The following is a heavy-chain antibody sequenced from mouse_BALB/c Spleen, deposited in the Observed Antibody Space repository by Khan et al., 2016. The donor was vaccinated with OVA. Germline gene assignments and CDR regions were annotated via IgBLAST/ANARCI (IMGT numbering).Heavy chain of an antibody. D-gene: IGHD2-14*01. Sequence: QIQLVQSGPGLKKPGETGRLSCKASGYTFTAAGIQWVQKMPGKGLKWIGWINTHSGVPKYAEALKGRFAFSLEISVNTAFLQMTNLKNEDTATCFCARGRDAYDRDDGGGMEYWGQGTSVTVSA. V-gene: IGHV9-4*02. J-gene: IGHJ4*01. CDR2: INTHSGVP. CDR3: ARGRDAYDRDDGGGMEY. CDR1: GYTFTAAG.